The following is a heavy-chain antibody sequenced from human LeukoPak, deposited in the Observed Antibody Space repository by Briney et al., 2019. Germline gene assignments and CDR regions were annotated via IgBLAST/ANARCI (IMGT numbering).Heavy chain of an antibody. CDR1: GGSISSYY. J-gene: IGHJ4*02. D-gene: IGHD4-17*01. CDR2: IYYSGST. Sequence: KPSETLSLTCTVSGGSISSYYWSWTRQPPGKGLEWIGYIYYSGSTNYNPSLKSRVTISVDTSKNQFSLKLSSVTAADTAVYYCARRTDGLDYWGQGTLVTVSS. V-gene: IGHV4-59*08. CDR3: ARRTDGLDY.